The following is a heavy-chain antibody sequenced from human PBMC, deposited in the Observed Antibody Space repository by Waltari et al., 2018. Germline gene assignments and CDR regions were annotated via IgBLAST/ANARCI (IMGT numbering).Heavy chain of an antibody. CDR3: ARTRIAARNNWFDP. V-gene: IGHV6-1*01. CDR1: GDSVSSNSAA. Sequence: QVQLQQSGPGLVKPSQTLSLTCAISGDSVSSNSAAWNWIRQSPSRGLEWLGRTYYRAKWYNEYAVSVKSRITINPDTSKNQFSLQLNSVTPEDTAVYYCARTRIAARNNWFDPWGQGTLVTVSS. CDR2: TYYRAKWYN. J-gene: IGHJ5*02. D-gene: IGHD6-6*01.